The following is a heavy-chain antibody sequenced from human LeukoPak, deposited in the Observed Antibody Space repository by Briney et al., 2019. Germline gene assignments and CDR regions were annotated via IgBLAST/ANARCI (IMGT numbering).Heavy chain of an antibody. J-gene: IGHJ4*02. D-gene: IGHD3-22*01. CDR3: ARLDSSGYYFYEYFDY. V-gene: IGHV5-51*01. Sequence: GESLKISCKGSGYSFTSYWIGWVRQMPGKGLKWMGIIYPGDSDTRYSPSFQGQVTISADKSISTAYLQWSSLKASDTAMYYCARLDSSGYYFYEYFDYWGQGTLVTVSS. CDR1: GYSFTSYW. CDR2: IYPGDSDT.